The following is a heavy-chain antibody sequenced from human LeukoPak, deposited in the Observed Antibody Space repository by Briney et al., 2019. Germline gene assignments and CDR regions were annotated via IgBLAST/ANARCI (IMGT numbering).Heavy chain of an antibody. J-gene: IGHJ1*01. CDR2: IYYSGST. CDR1: GGSISSYY. Sequence: SETLSLTCTVSGGSISSYYWSWIRQPPGKGLEWIGYIYYSGSTNYNPSLKSRVTISVYTSKNQFSRKLSSVTAADTAVYYCARLKYYYDSSGYRAEYFQHWGQGTLVTVSS. CDR3: ARLKYYYDSSGYRAEYFQH. D-gene: IGHD3-22*01. V-gene: IGHV4-59*01.